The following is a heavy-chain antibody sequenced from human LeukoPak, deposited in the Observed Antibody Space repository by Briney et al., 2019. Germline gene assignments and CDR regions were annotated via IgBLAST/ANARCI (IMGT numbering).Heavy chain of an antibody. CDR1: GFTFSSYA. D-gene: IGHD1-14*01. J-gene: IGHJ5*02. V-gene: IGHV3-23*01. Sequence: GGSLRLSCAASGFTFSSYAMSWVRQAPGRGLEWASAISGSGGSTYYADSVKGRFTISRDNSKNTLYLQMNSLRAEDTAVYYCAKIGGRGFDPWGQGTLVTASS. CDR2: ISGSGGST. CDR3: AKIGGRGFDP.